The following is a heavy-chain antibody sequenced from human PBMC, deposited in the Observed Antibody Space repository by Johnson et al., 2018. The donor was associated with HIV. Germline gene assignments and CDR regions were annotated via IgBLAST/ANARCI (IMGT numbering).Heavy chain of an antibody. V-gene: IGHV3-13*01. CDR3: ARGDCSGSFPHSDPFDT. CDR1: GFTFSSYD. Sequence: VQLVESGGGLVQPGGSLRLSCAASGFTFSSYDMHWVRQATGKGREWVSAIGTAADTYYRGSVKGRFTISRENAKNSLYLQMNSLRAGDTAVYYCARGDCSGSFPHSDPFDTWGQGTMVTVSS. CDR2: IGTAADT. J-gene: IGHJ3*02. D-gene: IGHD1-26*01.